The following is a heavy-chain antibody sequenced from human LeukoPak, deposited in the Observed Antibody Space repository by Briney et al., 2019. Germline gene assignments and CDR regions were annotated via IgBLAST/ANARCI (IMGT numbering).Heavy chain of an antibody. J-gene: IGHJ5*02. Sequence: GGSLRLSCAASGFTFSDYYMSWIRQAPGEGLEWVSYISSSSSHTNYADSVKGRFTISRDNAKNSLYLQMNSLRAEDTAVYYRAREVRGGDGFDPWGQGTLVTVSS. V-gene: IGHV3-11*06. CDR2: ISSSSSHT. CDR1: GFTFSDYY. CDR3: AREVRGGDGFDP. D-gene: IGHD2-21*01.